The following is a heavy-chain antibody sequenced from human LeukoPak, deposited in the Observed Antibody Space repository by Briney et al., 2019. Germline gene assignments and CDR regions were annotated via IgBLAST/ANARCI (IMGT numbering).Heavy chain of an antibody. V-gene: IGHV3-30-3*01. Sequence: AGGSLRLSCAASGFTFSSYAMHWVRQAPGKGLEWVAVISYDGSNKYYADSVEGRFTISRDNSKNTLYLQMNSLRAEDTAVYFCARDHDYYDSSGSPGHWGQGTLVTVSS. D-gene: IGHD3-22*01. J-gene: IGHJ4*02. CDR2: ISYDGSNK. CDR3: ARDHDYYDSSGSPGH. CDR1: GFTFSSYA.